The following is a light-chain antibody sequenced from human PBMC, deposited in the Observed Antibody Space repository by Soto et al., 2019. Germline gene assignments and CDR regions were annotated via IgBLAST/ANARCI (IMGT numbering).Light chain of an antibody. J-gene: IGKJ1*01. CDR1: QSVSSY. Sequence: TQCPEPHSLSPGERAPLSCTSSQSVSSYLAWYQQKPGQAPRLLIYDASNRATGIPARFSGSGSGTDFTLTISSLEPEDFAVYYCQQRSNWRWTFGQGTKVAIK. CDR2: DAS. V-gene: IGKV3-11*01. CDR3: QQRSNWRWT.